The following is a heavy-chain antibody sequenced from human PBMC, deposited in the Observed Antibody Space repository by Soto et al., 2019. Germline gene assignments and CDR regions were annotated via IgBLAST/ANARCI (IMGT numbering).Heavy chain of an antibody. V-gene: IGHV4-39*01. J-gene: IGHJ4*02. CDR2: IYYSGST. CDR3: ARGGGYYYGSGSYLGY. CDR1: GGSISSSSYY. D-gene: IGHD3-10*01. Sequence: QLQLQESGPGLVKPSETLSLTCTVSGGSISSSSYYWGWIRQPPGKGLEWIGSIYYSGSTYYNPSLKSRVTLSVDTSKNQFSLKLSSVAAADTAVYYCARGGGYYYGSGSYLGYWGQGTLVTVSS.